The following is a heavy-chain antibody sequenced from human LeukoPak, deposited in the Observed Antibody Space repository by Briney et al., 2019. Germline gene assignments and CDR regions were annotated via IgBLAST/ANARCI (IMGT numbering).Heavy chain of an antibody. V-gene: IGHV1-2*02. Sequence: ASVKVSCKASGYTFTGYYMHWVRQAPGQGLEWMGWINPNSGGTNYAQKFQGRVTMTRDTSISTAYMELRSLRSDDAAVYYCAREAYYYDSSGYMLGDYWGQGTLVTVSS. J-gene: IGHJ4*02. D-gene: IGHD3-22*01. CDR2: INPNSGGT. CDR1: GYTFTGYY. CDR3: AREAYYYDSSGYMLGDY.